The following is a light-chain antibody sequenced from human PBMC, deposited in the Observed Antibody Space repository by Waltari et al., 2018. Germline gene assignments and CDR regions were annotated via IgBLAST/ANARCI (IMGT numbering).Light chain of an antibody. V-gene: IGLV2-23*02. Sequence: QPALTQPASVSGSPGQSITISCTGTSSDVGGYNYVPWYQQHPGKAPKLMIYDVSKRPSGVSNRFSGSKSGNTASLTISGLQAEDEADYYCCSYAGSSTFLYVFGTGTKVTVL. CDR2: DVS. CDR1: SSDVGGYNY. J-gene: IGLJ1*01. CDR3: CSYAGSSTFLYV.